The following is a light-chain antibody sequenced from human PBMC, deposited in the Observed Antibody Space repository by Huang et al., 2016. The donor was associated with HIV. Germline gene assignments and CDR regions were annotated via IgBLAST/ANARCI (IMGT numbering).Light chain of an antibody. V-gene: IGKV1-39*01. Sequence: DIQMTQSPSSLSASVGDRVTITCRASQLISSYLNWYQQRPGKAPSLLIYAAASLQRGVPSRFSGSGSGTDFTLTISSLQPEDFATYYCQQIYSTSITFGQGTRLEIK. CDR1: QLISSY. CDR2: AAA. J-gene: IGKJ5*01. CDR3: QQIYSTSIT.